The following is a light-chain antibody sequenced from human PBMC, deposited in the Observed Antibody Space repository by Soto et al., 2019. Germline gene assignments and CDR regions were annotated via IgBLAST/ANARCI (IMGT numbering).Light chain of an antibody. CDR1: QSVSTNN. CDR3: QQRSNWPPIT. Sequence: EIVLTQSPGTLSSSPGERATLSCGAIQSVSTNNLAWYQQRPGQAPRLLIYDASNRATGIPARFSGSGSGTDFTLTISSLEPEDFAVYYCQQRSNWPPITLGQGTRLEIK. CDR2: DAS. V-gene: IGKV3-11*01. J-gene: IGKJ5*01.